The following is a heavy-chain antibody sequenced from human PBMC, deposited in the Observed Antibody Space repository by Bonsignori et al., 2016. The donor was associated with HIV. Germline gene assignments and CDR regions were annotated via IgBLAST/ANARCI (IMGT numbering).Heavy chain of an antibody. V-gene: IGHV3-21*01. Sequence: WIRQPPGKGLEWVSSISSSSSYIYYADSVKGRFTISRDNAKNSLYLQMNSLRAEDTAVYYCATRDNYYGSGSYYSVFDYWGQGTLVTVSS. CDR3: ATRDNYYGSGSYYSVFDY. J-gene: IGHJ4*02. CDR2: ISSSSSYI. D-gene: IGHD3-10*01.